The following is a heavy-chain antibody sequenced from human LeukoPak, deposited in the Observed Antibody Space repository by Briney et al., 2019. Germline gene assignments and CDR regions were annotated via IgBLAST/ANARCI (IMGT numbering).Heavy chain of an antibody. CDR3: ARLSIVVVPAAMSPGDY. V-gene: IGHV4-39*01. CDR2: IYYSGST. Sequence: SETLSLTCTVSGGSISSSSYYWGWIRQPPGKGLEWIGSIYYSGSTYYNPSLKSRVTISVDTSKNQFSLKLSSVTAADTAVYYCARLSIVVVPAAMSPGDYWGQGTLVTVSS. CDR1: GGSISSSSYY. J-gene: IGHJ4*02. D-gene: IGHD2-2*01.